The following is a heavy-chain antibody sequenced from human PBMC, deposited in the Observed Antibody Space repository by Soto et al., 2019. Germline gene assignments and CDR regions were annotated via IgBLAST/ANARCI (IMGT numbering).Heavy chain of an antibody. CDR2: FDPEDGET. CDR1: GYTLTELS. Sequence: ASVKVSCKVSGYTLTELSVHWVRQAPGKGLEWMGGFDPEDGETIYAQKFQGRVTMTEDTSTDTAYMELSSLRSEDTAVYYCATGYCSGGSCYDWFDPWRQGTLVTVSS. J-gene: IGHJ5*02. CDR3: ATGYCSGGSCYDWFDP. V-gene: IGHV1-24*01. D-gene: IGHD2-15*01.